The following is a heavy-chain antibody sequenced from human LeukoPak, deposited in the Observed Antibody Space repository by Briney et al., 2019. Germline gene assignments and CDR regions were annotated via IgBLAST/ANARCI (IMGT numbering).Heavy chain of an antibody. CDR1: GFTFSSYA. D-gene: IGHD1-14*01. CDR2: LSNIGSGT. CDR3: AKDKGAVTGTFDY. Sequence: GGSLRLSCAASGFTFSSYAMSWVRQAPGKGLEWVSALSNIGSGTSYADSVKGRFTISRDNSKNTLYLQMNSLRAEDTAVYYCAKDKGAVTGTFDYWGQGTLVTVSS. J-gene: IGHJ4*02. V-gene: IGHV3-23*01.